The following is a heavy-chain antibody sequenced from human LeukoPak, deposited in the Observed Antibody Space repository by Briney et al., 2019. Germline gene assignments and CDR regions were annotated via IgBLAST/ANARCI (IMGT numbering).Heavy chain of an antibody. D-gene: IGHD4-11*01. J-gene: IGHJ4*02. V-gene: IGHV4-30-4*08. CDR3: ARDSADYSNYYDY. CDR2: IYYSGST. Sequence: TSETLSLTCTVSGGSISSGDYYWSWIRQPPGKGLEWIGYIYYSGSTYYNPSLKSRVTISVDTSKNQFSLKLSSVTAADTAVYYCARDSADYSNYYDYWGQGTLVTVSS. CDR1: GGSISSGDYY.